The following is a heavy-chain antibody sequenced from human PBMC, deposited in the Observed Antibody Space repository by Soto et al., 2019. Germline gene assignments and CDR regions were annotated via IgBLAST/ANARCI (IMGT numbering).Heavy chain of an antibody. CDR3: ARGPIFGVVTSLLDP. Sequence: ASVKVSCKASGYTFTSYGVTWVRQAPGQGLEWMGWISGYDGDTNFAQKVQGRVTMTTDTSTSTAYMELRSLRSDDTAVYYCARGPIFGVVTSLLDPWGQGTLVTVSS. CDR1: GYTFTSYG. V-gene: IGHV1-18*01. CDR2: ISGYDGDT. D-gene: IGHD3-3*01. J-gene: IGHJ5*02.